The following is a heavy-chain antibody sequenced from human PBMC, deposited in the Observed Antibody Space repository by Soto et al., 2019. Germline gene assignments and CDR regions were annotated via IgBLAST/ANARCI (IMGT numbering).Heavy chain of an antibody. CDR1: GGSVSSGSYY. D-gene: IGHD6-6*01. V-gene: IGHV4-61*01. J-gene: IGHJ5*02. Sequence: QVQLQESGPGLVKPSETLSLTCTVSGGSVSSGSYYWSWIRQPPGKGLEWIGYIYYSGSTNYNPSLKSRVTISVDTSKNQFSLKLSSVTAADTAVYYCARVRAISIAKQVPWFDPWGQGTLVTVSS. CDR3: ARVRAISIAKQVPWFDP. CDR2: IYYSGST.